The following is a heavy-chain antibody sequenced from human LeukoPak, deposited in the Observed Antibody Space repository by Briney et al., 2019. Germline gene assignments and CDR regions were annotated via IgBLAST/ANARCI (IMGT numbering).Heavy chain of an antibody. J-gene: IGHJ4*02. Sequence: GGSLRLSCAASGFSFDDYAMHWLRQAPGKGLQWVSGISWNSGSEGYADSVKGRFTISRDNSKNTLYLQMNSLRAEDTAVYYCARAGQQLVFSHFDYWGQGTLVTVSS. CDR2: ISWNSGSE. D-gene: IGHD6-13*01. V-gene: IGHV3-9*01. CDR1: GFSFDDYA. CDR3: ARAGQQLVFSHFDY.